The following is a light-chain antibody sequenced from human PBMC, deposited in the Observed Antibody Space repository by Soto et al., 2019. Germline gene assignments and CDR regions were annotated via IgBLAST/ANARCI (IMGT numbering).Light chain of an antibody. V-gene: IGLV2-8*01. Sequence: QSALTQPPSASGSPGQSVTISCTGSSSDVGGYNCVSWFQQHPGKAPKLMIFEDIKRPSGVPDRFSASKSGNTASLTVSGLQAEGEADYYCSSYGGSDNLIFGGGTQLTVL. CDR3: SSYGGSDNLI. J-gene: IGLJ2*01. CDR2: EDI. CDR1: SSDVGGYNC.